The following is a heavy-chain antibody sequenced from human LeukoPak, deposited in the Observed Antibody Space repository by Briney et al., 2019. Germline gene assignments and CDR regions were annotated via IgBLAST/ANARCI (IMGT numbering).Heavy chain of an antibody. CDR2: IYHSGST. Sequence: SETLSLTCTVSGYSFRSGHYWGWIRQPPGKGLEWIGSIYHSGSTFYNPSLKSRVTMSVDTSKNQFSLKVSSVTAADTAVYYCAGVLDYYGSGTYSFDYWGQGTLVTVSS. J-gene: IGHJ4*02. CDR1: GYSFRSGHY. CDR3: AGVLDYYGSGTYSFDY. V-gene: IGHV4-38-2*02. D-gene: IGHD3-10*01.